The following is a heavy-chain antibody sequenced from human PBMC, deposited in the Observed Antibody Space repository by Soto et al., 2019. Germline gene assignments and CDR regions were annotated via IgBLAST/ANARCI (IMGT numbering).Heavy chain of an antibody. J-gene: IGHJ6*02. CDR3: AKDSRYCSSTSCYFPDSAYYGMDV. D-gene: IGHD2-2*01. CDR1: GFTFSSYA. Sequence: EVQLLESGGGLVQPGGSLRLSCAASGFTFSSYAMSWVRQAPGQGLEWVSAISGSGGSTYYADSVKGRFTISRDNSKNTLYLQINSLGAEDTAVYYCAKDSRYCSSTSCYFPDSAYYGMDVWGQGTTVTVSS. V-gene: IGHV3-23*01. CDR2: ISGSGGST.